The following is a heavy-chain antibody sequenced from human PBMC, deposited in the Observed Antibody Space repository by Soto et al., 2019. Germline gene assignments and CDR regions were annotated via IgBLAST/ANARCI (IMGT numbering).Heavy chain of an antibody. V-gene: IGHV4-34*01. CDR1: GGSFSGYY. CDR2: INHSGST. Sequence: QVQLQQWGAGLLKPSETLSLTCAVYGGSFSGYYWSWIRQPPGKGLEWIGEINHSGSTNYNPSLKSRVTISVDTAKNQFSLKLSSVTAADTAVYYCAREGCSSTSCARLYGMDVWGQGTTVTVSS. D-gene: IGHD2-2*01. J-gene: IGHJ6*02. CDR3: AREGCSSTSCARLYGMDV.